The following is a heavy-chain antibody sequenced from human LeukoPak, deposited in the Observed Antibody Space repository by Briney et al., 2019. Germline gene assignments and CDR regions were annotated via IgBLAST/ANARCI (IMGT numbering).Heavy chain of an antibody. J-gene: IGHJ5*02. V-gene: IGHV1-2*02. Sequence: ASVKVSCKASGYTFTGYYMHWVRQAPGQGLEWIGWINPNSGGTNYAQKFQGRVTMTRDTSISTAYMELSRLRSDDTAVYYCAREFDEEVPAAAIHYNWFDPWGQGTLATVSS. D-gene: IGHD2-2*01. CDR3: AREFDEEVPAAAIHYNWFDP. CDR2: INPNSGGT. CDR1: GYTFTGYY.